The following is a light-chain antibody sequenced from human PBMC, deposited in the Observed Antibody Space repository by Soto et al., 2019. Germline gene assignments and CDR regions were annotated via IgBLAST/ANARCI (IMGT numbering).Light chain of an antibody. CDR2: NSY. V-gene: IGLV1-44*01. Sequence: QCVLTQPPSASGTPGQRVTISCSGSSSNIGSKTVNWYQQLPGTVPKLLIYNSYQRPSGVPDRFSGSKSGTSASLAISGLQSEDEADYYCAAWAASLNGYVFGAGTKVTVL. J-gene: IGLJ1*01. CDR1: SSNIGSKT. CDR3: AAWAASLNGYV.